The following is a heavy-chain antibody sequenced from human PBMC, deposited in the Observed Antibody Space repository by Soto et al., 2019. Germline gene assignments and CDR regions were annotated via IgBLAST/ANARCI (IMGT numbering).Heavy chain of an antibody. Sequence: SGGSLRLSCAASRFTFPNYPMRWVRQAPGKGLEWVSTISHSASSTYYSDSVKGRFTISRDNSKKTLYLQMNSLRVEDTAIYYGAKDLFEWFGESSTCYYGMDVWGQGTTVTVSS. CDR3: AKDLFEWFGESSTCYYGMDV. V-gene: IGHV3-23*01. CDR2: ISHSASST. CDR1: RFTFPNYP. J-gene: IGHJ6*02. D-gene: IGHD3-10*01.